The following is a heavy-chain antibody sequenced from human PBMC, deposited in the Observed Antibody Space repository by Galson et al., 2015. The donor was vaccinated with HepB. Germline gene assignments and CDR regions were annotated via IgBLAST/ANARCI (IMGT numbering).Heavy chain of an antibody. D-gene: IGHD6-13*01. CDR1: GYTFTSYD. CDR3: ARGRVAAAGPFDY. Sequence: SVKVSCKASGYTFTSYDINWVRQATGQGLEWMGWMNPNSGNTGYAQKFQGRVTMTRNTSISTAYMELSSLRSEDTAVYYCARGRVAAAGPFDYWGQGTLVTVSS. V-gene: IGHV1-8*01. CDR2: MNPNSGNT. J-gene: IGHJ4*02.